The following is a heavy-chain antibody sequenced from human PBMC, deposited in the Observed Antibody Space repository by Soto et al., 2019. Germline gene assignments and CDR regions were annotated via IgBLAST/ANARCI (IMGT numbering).Heavy chain of an antibody. J-gene: IGHJ4*02. CDR1: GFSLPTDRVG. V-gene: IGHV2-5*02. CDR2: IYWDDTK. CDR3: APAYGGRSLY. Sequence: QITLKESGPTLVKPTQTLTLTCTFSGFSLPTDRVGVGWIRQPPGKALEWLAVIYWDDTKTYRPSLKSRPTLTKATSKTHVALTITDMHPVDTASYYSAPAYGGRSLYWGQGTLVTVSS. D-gene: IGHD3-10*01.